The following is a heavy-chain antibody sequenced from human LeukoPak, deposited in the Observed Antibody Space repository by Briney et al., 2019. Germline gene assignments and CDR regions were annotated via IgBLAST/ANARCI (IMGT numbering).Heavy chain of an antibody. Sequence: PGGSLRLSCAASGFTFSSYSMNWVRQPPGRVLEWVSSISSIGSYIYYADSVKGRFSISRDSAKNSLYLQMNSLRAEDTAVYYCARGPQFCSGGSCYGYYFDYWGQGTLVTVSS. CDR2: ISSIGSYI. D-gene: IGHD2-15*01. CDR3: ARGPQFCSGGSCYGYYFDY. CDR1: GFTFSSYS. V-gene: IGHV3-21*01. J-gene: IGHJ4*02.